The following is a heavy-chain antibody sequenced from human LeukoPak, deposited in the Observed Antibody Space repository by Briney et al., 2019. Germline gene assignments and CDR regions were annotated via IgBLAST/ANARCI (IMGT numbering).Heavy chain of an antibody. CDR2: INPNSGGT. CDR1: GYTFTGYY. V-gene: IGHV1-2*02. D-gene: IGHD4-17*01. CDR3: ASAPDYGDFSFDY. Sequence: ASVKVSCKASGYTFTGYYMHWVRQAPGQGLEWVGWINPNSGGTNYAQKFQGRVTMTRDTSISTAYMELSRLRSDDTAVYYCASAPDYGDFSFDYWGQGTLVTVSS. J-gene: IGHJ4*02.